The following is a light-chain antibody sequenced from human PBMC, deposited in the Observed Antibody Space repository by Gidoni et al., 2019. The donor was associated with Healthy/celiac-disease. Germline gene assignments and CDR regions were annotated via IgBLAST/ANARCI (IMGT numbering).Light chain of an antibody. V-gene: IGKV1-5*01. J-gene: IGKJ1*01. CDR3: QQFHAYPGT. CDR2: DGS. CDR1: QSVGIW. Sequence: DIQMTQSPSTLSASVGDRVTITCRASQSVGIWVAWYQHRPGKAPKLLISDGSSLQSGVPSRFSGSGSGAEFTLTISSLQPDDLAIYYCQQFHAYPGTFGQGTKVQIE.